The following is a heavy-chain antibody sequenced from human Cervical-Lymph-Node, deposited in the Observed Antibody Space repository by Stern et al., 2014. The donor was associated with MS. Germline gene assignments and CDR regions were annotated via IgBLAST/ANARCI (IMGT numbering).Heavy chain of an antibody. CDR1: GGTFSSYA. Sequence: QVQLVQSGAEVKKPGSSVKVSCKASGGTFSSYAISWVRQAPGQGLEWMGGIIPIFGTANYAQKFQGRVTITADESTSTAYMELSSLRSEDTAVYYCASRLSSVYYDWYFDLWGRGPLVTVSS. V-gene: IGHV1-69*01. CDR2: IIPIFGTA. J-gene: IGHJ2*01. D-gene: IGHD3-22*01. CDR3: ASRLSSVYYDWYFDL.